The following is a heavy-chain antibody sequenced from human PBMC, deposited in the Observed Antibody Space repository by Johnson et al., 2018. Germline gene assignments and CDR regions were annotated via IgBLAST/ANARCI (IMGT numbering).Heavy chain of an antibody. CDR1: GFTFDDYA. Sequence: VQLVESGGVVVQPGGSXRLSCAASGFTFDDYAMHWVRQAPGKGLEWVSGISWSSGSIGYVDSVKGRFTISRDNSKNTLYLQMNSLRAEETAVYYWARSLGWNDGRGAFDIWGQGTMVTVSS. J-gene: IGHJ3*02. V-gene: IGHV3-9*01. CDR3: ARSLGWNDGRGAFDI. D-gene: IGHD1-1*01. CDR2: ISWSSGSI.